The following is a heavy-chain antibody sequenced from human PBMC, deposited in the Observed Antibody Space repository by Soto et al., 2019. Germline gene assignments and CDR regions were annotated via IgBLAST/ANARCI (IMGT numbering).Heavy chain of an antibody. D-gene: IGHD6-13*01. J-gene: IGHJ6*02. CDR3: ARDIGIAAAGTDYYYGMDV. CDR1: GGSISSYY. Sequence: SETLSLTCTVSGGSISSYYWSWIRQPAGKGLEWIGRIYTSGSTNYNPSLKSRVTMSVDTSKNQFSLKLSSVTAADTAVYYCARDIGIAAAGTDYYYGMDVWGQGTTVT. CDR2: IYTSGST. V-gene: IGHV4-4*07.